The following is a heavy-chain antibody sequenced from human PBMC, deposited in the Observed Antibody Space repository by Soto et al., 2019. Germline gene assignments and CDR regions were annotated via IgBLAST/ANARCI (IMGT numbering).Heavy chain of an antibody. J-gene: IGHJ4*02. CDR2: ISESGGST. D-gene: IGHD6-13*01. Sequence: PGGSLRLSCAASGFSFSDYAMSWVRQAPGKGLEWVSVISESGGSTHYADSVRGRFTVSRDNSKNSLSLRMNSLRDEDTAVYFCAKRCPYSSGWYSPIFDYWGQGALVTVSS. V-gene: IGHV3-23*01. CDR3: AKRCPYSSGWYSPIFDY. CDR1: GFSFSDYA.